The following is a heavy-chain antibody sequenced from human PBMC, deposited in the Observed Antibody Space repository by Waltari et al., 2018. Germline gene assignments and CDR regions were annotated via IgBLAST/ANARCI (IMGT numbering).Heavy chain of an antibody. CDR3: ARLLGGRGMDFDY. D-gene: IGHD1-26*01. CDR2: FYSSGST. Sequence: QLQLQESGPGLVKPSETLSLTCTVYGDSISSRNYYWGWIRQPPGKGLEWIGGFYSSGSTYYNPSLKSRVTISVDTSKNQFSLKLSSVTAADTAMYYCARLLGGRGMDFDYWGQGTLVTVSS. CDR1: GDSISSRNYY. J-gene: IGHJ4*02. V-gene: IGHV4-39*07.